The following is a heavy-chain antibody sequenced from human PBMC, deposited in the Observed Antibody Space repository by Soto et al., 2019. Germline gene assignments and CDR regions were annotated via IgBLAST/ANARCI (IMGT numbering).Heavy chain of an antibody. CDR3: ARAPAAAGTGYFDY. CDR2: IHYSGSA. V-gene: IGHV4-31*03. J-gene: IGHJ4*02. D-gene: IGHD6-13*01. Sequence: QVQLQESGPGLVKTSQTLALTCTVSGGSISSGAVYWSWLRQHPGKGLEWFGYIHYSGSAYYHPSLNGRVGISIDTSKNHVSMKVNSVTASDTAIYYCARAPAAAGTGYFDYWGQGTLVIVSS. CDR1: GGSISSGAVY.